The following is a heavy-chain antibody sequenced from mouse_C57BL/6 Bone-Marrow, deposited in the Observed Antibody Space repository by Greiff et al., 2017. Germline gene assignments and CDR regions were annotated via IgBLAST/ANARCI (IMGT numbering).Heavy chain of an antibody. D-gene: IGHD1-1*01. CDR3: AREVLENYYHYGPSRNYFDH. CDR1: GYAFSSSW. Sequence: QVQLQQSGPELVKPGASVKISCKASGYAFSSSWMNWVKQRPGKGLEWIGRIYPGDGDTNYNGKFKGKATLTADKSSSTAYMQLSSLTSEDSAVYFCAREVLENYYHYGPSRNYFDHWGQGTTLTVSS. CDR2: IYPGDGDT. V-gene: IGHV1-82*01. J-gene: IGHJ2*01.